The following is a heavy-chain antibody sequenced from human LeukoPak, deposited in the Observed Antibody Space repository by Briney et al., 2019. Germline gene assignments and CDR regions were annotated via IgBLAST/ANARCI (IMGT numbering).Heavy chain of an antibody. CDR1: GFTFDDYA. J-gene: IGHJ4*02. CDR2: ISWNSGSI. D-gene: IGHD2/OR15-2a*01. V-gene: IGHV3-9*03. Sequence: GGSLRLSCAASGFTFDDYAMHWVRQAPGKGLEWVSGISWNSGSIGYADSVKGRFTISRDNAKNSLYLQMSSLRAEDMALYYCASTSFLSWGQGTLVTVSS. CDR3: ASTSFLS.